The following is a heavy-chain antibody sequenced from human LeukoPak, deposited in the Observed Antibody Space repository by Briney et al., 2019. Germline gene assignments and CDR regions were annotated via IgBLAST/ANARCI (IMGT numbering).Heavy chain of an antibody. J-gene: IGHJ6*03. Sequence: PGGSLRLSCAASAFTFSTYGMSWVRPAPGKGLEWVSAISGSGGSTYYADSVKGRFTISRDNSKNTLYLQMNRLRAEDTAVYYCAKVGKAVAVYYYYMDVWGKGTTVTISS. CDR3: AKVGKAVAVYYYYMDV. CDR2: ISGSGGST. D-gene: IGHD6-19*01. CDR1: AFTFSTYG. V-gene: IGHV3-23*01.